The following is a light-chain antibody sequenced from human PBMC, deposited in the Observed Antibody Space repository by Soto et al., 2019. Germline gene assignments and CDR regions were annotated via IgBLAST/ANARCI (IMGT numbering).Light chain of an antibody. J-gene: IGLJ1*01. V-gene: IGLV2-11*01. CDR1: SSDVGGYSY. CDR2: DVS. Sequence: QSALTQPRSVSGSPGHSVTISCTGTSSDVGGYSYVSWYQQHPGKAPKLLISDVSKRPSGVPDRFSGSKFGNTASLTISGLQAEDETDYYCFSYTSSGTYVFGTGTKVTVL. CDR3: FSYTSSGTYV.